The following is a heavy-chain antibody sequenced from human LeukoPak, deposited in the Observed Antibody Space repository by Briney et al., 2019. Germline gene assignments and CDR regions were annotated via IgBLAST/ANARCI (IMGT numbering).Heavy chain of an antibody. CDR3: AKEGITMVRGDYLGYYFDY. D-gene: IGHD3-10*01. V-gene: IGHV3-23*01. CDR2: ISGSGGST. Sequence: GGTLRLSCAASGFTFSSYGMSWVRQAPGKGLEWVSAISGSGGSTYYADSVKGRFTISRDNSKNTLYLQMNSLRAEDTAVYYCAKEGITMVRGDYLGYYFDYWGQGTLVTVSS. J-gene: IGHJ4*02. CDR1: GFTFSSYG.